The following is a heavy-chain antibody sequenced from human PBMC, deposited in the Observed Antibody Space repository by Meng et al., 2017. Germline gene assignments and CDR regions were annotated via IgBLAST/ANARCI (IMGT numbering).Heavy chain of an antibody. CDR1: GFTFSNDA. CDR2: ITGSGSNT. D-gene: IGHD2-21*01. J-gene: IGHJ4*02. Sequence: GESLKISCAGSGFTFSNDAMTWVRQTPGKGPGWVSTITGSGSNTYYADSVKGRFTISRDNSNNTLFLQMSSLRAEDTAVYYCAKKEAADWTFYFDYWGQGTLVTVSS. V-gene: IGHV3-23*01. CDR3: AKKEAADWTFYFDY.